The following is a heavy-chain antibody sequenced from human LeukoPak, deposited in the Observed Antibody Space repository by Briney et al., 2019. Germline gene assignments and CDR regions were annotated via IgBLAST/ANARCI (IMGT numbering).Heavy chain of an antibody. CDR3: ARESKYYYDSSGYFEN. CDR2: IYYSGST. CDR1: GGSISSYY. Sequence: SETLSLTCTVSGGSISSYYWSWIRQPPGKGLEWIGYIYYSGSTNYNPSLKSRVTISVDTSKNQFSLKLRSVTAADTAVYYCARESKYYYDSSGYFENWGQGTLVTVSS. D-gene: IGHD3-22*01. J-gene: IGHJ4*02. V-gene: IGHV4-59*01.